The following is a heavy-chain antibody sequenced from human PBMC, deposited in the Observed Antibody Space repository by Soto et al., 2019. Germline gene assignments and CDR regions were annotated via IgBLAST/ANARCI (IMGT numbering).Heavy chain of an antibody. CDR1: GYTFNTYY. Sequence: QVQLVQSGAEVRKPGASVKVSCKPSGYTFNTYYLHWLRQAPGQALEWMGVIHPSGGGTTYAQKFLGRVTVPRETSTTTVFMELSSLRSDDTAVYYCARGGHIAVVTASFDYWGQGTLVTVSS. V-gene: IGHV1-46*02. J-gene: IGHJ4*02. CDR3: ARGGHIAVVTASFDY. D-gene: IGHD2-21*02. CDR2: IHPSGGGT.